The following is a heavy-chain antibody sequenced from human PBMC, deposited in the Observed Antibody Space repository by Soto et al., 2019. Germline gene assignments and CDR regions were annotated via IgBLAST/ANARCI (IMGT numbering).Heavy chain of an antibody. CDR2: INPSGGST. V-gene: IGHV1-46*01. CDR1: GYTFTSYY. J-gene: IGHJ4*02. Sequence: ASVKVSCKASGYTFTSYYMHWVRQAPGQGLEWMGIINPSGGSTSYAQKFQGRVTMTRDTSTSTVYMELSSLRSEDTAVYYCARAGHYHDSSGYDDFDYWGQGTLVTVSS. CDR3: ARAGHYHDSSGYDDFDY. D-gene: IGHD3-22*01.